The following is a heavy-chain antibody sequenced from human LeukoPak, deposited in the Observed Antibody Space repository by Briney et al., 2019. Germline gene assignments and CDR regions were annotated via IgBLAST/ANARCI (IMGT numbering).Heavy chain of an antibody. CDR1: GYTFTDYY. D-gene: IGHD3-10*01. CDR3: ARIYGSGSYYDY. CDR2: INPNSGRT. V-gene: IGHV1-2*02. Sequence: ASVKVSCKASGYTFTDYYIHWVRQAPGQGLEWMGWINPNSGRTNSAQKFQGRVTMTRDTSTSTSYMELGRLTSDDTAVYYCARIYGSGSYYDYWGQEPWSPSPQ. J-gene: IGHJ4*01.